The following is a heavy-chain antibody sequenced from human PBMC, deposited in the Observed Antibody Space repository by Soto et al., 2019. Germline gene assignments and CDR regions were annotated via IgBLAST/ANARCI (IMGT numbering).Heavy chain of an antibody. CDR1: Y. Sequence: YWGWVRQPPWKGLEWIGSICSTGTTYYIPSLKSRVTMSVDTSKNQFSLSLNSVTAADTALYFCARHRRETGTYAQPLDYWGQGTLVTVSS. CDR2: ICSTGTT. J-gene: IGHJ4*02. D-gene: IGHD1-1*01. V-gene: IGHV4-39*01. CDR3: ARHRRETGTYAQPLDY.